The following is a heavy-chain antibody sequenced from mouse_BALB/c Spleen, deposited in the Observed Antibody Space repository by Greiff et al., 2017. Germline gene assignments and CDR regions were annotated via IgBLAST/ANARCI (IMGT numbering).Heavy chain of an antibody. V-gene: IGHV5-17*02. CDR2: ISSGSSTI. Sequence: EVKVVESGGGLVQPGGSRKLSCAASGFTFSSFGMHWVRQAPEKGLEWVAYISSGSSTIYYADTVKGRFTISRDNPKNTLFLQMTSLRSEDTAMYYCARSFYYYGSSVYYFDYWGQGTTLTVSS. CDR3: ARSFYYYGSSVYYFDY. CDR1: GFTFSSFG. J-gene: IGHJ2*01. D-gene: IGHD1-1*01.